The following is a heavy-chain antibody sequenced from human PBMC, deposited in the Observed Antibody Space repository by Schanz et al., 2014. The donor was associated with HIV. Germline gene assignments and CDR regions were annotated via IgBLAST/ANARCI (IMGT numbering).Heavy chain of an antibody. CDR3: ARDKSNLGMDS. J-gene: IGHJ5*01. Sequence: EVQLLESGGGLVQAGGSLRLSCAASGFTFKSYAMSWVRQAPGKGLEWVSAISATGGSTYYADSVKGRFTISRDNSKNTLYLQMNTLRADDTAVYYCARDKSNLGMDSWGQGTLVTVSS. CDR2: ISATGGST. V-gene: IGHV3-23*01. CDR1: GFTFKSYA.